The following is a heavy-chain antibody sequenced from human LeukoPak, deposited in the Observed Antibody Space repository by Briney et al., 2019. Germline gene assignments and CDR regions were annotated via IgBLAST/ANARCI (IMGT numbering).Heavy chain of an antibody. D-gene: IGHD3-3*01. V-gene: IGHV3-30*03. CDR3: AREVALSGYYPRGRDYYYYGMDV. CDR1: GFTFSSFW. J-gene: IGHJ6*02. Sequence: GGSLRLSCEASGFTFSSFWMNWVRQAPGKGPEWLAVVVYDGSRQYYADSVKGRFTISRDNSKDTLSLHMNNLGTEDAAVYYCAREVALSGYYPRGRDYYYYGMDVWGQGATVTVSS. CDR2: VVYDGSRQ.